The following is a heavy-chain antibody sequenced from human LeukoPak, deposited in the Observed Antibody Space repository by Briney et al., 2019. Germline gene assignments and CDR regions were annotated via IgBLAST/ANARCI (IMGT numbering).Heavy chain of an antibody. D-gene: IGHD3-3*01. Sequence: GGSLRLSCAASGFTFSTYSMNWVRQAPGKGLEWVSSISRSSSYIYYADSVKGRFTISRDNAKNSPYLQMNSLRAEDTAVYYCARVEESASFDPWGQGTLVTVSS. J-gene: IGHJ5*02. CDR1: GFTFSTYS. CDR2: ISRSSSYI. V-gene: IGHV3-21*01. CDR3: ARVEESASFDP.